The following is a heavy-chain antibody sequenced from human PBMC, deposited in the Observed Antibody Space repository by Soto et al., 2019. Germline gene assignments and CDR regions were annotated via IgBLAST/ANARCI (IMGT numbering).Heavy chain of an antibody. D-gene: IGHD1-1*01. CDR2: IRSKAYGGTT. Sequence: RLSCXASGFTFGDYAMSWVRQAPGKGLEWVGFIRSKAYGGTTEYAASVKGRFTISRDDSKSIAYLQMNSLKTEDTAVYYCTSHDWNDGSNWFDPWGQGTLVTVSS. V-gene: IGHV3-49*04. CDR1: GFTFGDYA. J-gene: IGHJ5*02. CDR3: TSHDWNDGSNWFDP.